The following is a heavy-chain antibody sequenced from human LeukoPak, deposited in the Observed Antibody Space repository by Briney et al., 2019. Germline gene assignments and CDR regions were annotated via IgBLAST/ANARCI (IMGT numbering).Heavy chain of an antibody. CDR3: ARLRSIAVAGS. D-gene: IGHD6-19*01. CDR2: IIPILGIA. V-gene: IGHV1-69*04. CDR1: GGTFTSYA. Sequence: SVKVSCKASGGTFTSYAISWVRQAPGQGLEWMGRIIPILGIANYAQKFQGRVTITADKSTSTAYMELSSLRSEDTAVYYCARLRSIAVAGSWGQGTLVTVSS. J-gene: IGHJ5*02.